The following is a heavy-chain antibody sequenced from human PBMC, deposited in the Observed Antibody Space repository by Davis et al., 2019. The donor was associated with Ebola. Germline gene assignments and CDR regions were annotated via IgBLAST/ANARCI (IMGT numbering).Heavy chain of an antibody. CDR2: IKQDASEK. J-gene: IGHJ3*01. V-gene: IGHV3-7*01. CDR1: GFTFSSYW. D-gene: IGHD1-7*01. Sequence: GESLKISCAASGFTFSSYWMSWVRQAPGKGLEWVANIKQDASEKTYVDSVKGRFTISRDNAKNSLYLQMNSLRAEDTAVYYCTRDRYNWNYYWGQGTMVTVSS. CDR3: TRDRYNWNYY.